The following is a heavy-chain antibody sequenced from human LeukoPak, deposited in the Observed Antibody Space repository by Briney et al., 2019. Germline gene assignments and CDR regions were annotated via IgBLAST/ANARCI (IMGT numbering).Heavy chain of an antibody. CDR3: ARAPDNRFDP. CDR1: GFTFSSYT. Sequence: GGSLRLACAASGFTFSSYTMNWVRQAPEKVLEWVSSISPGNTYIYYADSVKGRFTISRENAKNSVYLPMNTLRADDTAVYYCARAPDNRFDPWGQGTLVTVSS. J-gene: IGHJ5*02. V-gene: IGHV3-21*01. CDR2: ISPGNTYI.